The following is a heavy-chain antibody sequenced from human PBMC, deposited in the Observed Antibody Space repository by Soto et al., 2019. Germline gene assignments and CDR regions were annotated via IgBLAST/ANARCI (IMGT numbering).Heavy chain of an antibody. CDR2: INAGNGNT. Sequence: GASVKVSCKASGYTFASYAMHWVRQAPGQRLEWMGWINAGNGNTKYSQKFQGRVTITRDTSASTAYMELSSLRSEDTAVYYCARSSGFLLFDYWGQGTLVTVSS. V-gene: IGHV1-3*01. CDR1: GYTFASYA. D-gene: IGHD6-19*01. CDR3: ARSSGFLLFDY. J-gene: IGHJ4*02.